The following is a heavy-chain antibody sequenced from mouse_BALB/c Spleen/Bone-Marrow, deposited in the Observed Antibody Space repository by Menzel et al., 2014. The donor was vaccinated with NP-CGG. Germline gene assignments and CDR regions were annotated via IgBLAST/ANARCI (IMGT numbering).Heavy chain of an antibody. CDR2: ILPGSGST. CDR3: AREDGLWYFDV. CDR1: GYTFSSYW. J-gene: IGHJ1*01. Sequence: QVQLQQSGAELMKPGASVKISCKATGYTFSSYWIEWVKQRPGHGLAWIGEILPGSGSTNYNEKFKGKATFTADTSSNTAYMQLSSLTSEDSAVYYCAREDGLWYFDVWGAGTTVTVSS. D-gene: IGHD1-1*01. V-gene: IGHV1-9*01.